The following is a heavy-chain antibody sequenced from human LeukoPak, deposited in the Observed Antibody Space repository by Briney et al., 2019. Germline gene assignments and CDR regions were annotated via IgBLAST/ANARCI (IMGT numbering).Heavy chain of an antibody. V-gene: IGHV4-59*12. D-gene: IGHD6-13*01. J-gene: IGHJ3*02. CDR3: ARDLLRGDRGSWLEAFDI. Sequence: SETLSLTCSVSGGSISSYYWSWIRQPPGKGLEWIGYIYYSGSTNYNPSLKSRVTISVDTSNNQFSLSLNSVTAADTAVYFCARDLLRGDRGSWLEAFDIWGRGTLVTVSS. CDR1: GGSISSYY. CDR2: IYYSGST.